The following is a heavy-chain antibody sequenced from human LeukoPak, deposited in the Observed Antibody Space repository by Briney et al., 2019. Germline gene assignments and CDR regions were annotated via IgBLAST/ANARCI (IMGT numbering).Heavy chain of an antibody. CDR3: AKDLSSGTGRGFDY. V-gene: IGHV3-23*01. CDR2: IRGVGDPA. J-gene: IGHJ4*02. Sequence: PGESLRLSCVASGFPFSAYAMSWVRQAPNKGLEWVSGIRGVGDPAYYAESVKGRFTIQRDDSKNTLYLNMNSLRAEDTALYYCAKDLSSGTGRGFDYWGQGTLVTVSS. D-gene: IGHD3/OR15-3a*01. CDR1: GFPFSAYA.